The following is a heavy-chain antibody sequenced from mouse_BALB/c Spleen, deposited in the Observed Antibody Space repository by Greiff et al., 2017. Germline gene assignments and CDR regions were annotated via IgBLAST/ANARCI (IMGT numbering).Heavy chain of an antibody. D-gene: IGHD2-1*01. Sequence: QVQLKQSGPGLVAPSQSLSITCTVSGFSLTSYGVHWVRQPPGKGLEWLGVIWAGGSTNYNSALMSRLSISKDNSKSQVFLKMNSLQTDDTAMYYCARDLGNYRFAYWGQGTLVTVSA. CDR2: IWAGGST. CDR1: GFSLTSYG. V-gene: IGHV2-9*02. J-gene: IGHJ3*01. CDR3: ARDLGNYRFAY.